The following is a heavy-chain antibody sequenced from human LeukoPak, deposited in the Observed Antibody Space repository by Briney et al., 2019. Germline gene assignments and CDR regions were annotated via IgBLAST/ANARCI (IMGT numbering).Heavy chain of an antibody. CDR1: GYTFTSYW. CDR2: IYPGDSDI. V-gene: IGHV5-51*01. Sequence: GESLKISCEASGYTFTSYWIGWVRQMPGKGLEWMGIIYPGDSDIRYSPSFQGQVTISADKSISTAYLQWSSLKASYTAMYFCARQSSTFDYWGQGTLVTVSS. J-gene: IGHJ4*02. CDR3: ARQSSTFDY. D-gene: IGHD2-2*01.